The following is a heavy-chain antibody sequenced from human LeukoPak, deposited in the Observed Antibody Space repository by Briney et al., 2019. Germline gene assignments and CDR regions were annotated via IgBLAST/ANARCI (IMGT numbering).Heavy chain of an antibody. CDR3: ARKYLYGSGKPHFDY. CDR2: INPNSGNT. CDR1: GCTFTSYD. Sequence: ASVKVSCKASGCTFTSYDINWVRQATGQGLEWMGWINPNSGNTGYAQKFQGRVTMTRNTSISTAYMELSSLRSDDTAVYYCARKYLYGSGKPHFDYWGQGTLVTVSS. D-gene: IGHD3-10*01. J-gene: IGHJ4*02. V-gene: IGHV1-8*01.